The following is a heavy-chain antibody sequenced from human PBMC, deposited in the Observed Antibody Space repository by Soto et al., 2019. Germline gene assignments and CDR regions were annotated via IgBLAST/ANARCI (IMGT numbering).Heavy chain of an antibody. V-gene: IGHV4-59*01. CDR3: AFINNQYHSSPFDY. D-gene: IGHD3-22*01. Sequence: SETLSLTCTVSGGSISSYYWSWIRQPPGKGLEWIGYIYYSGSTNYNPSLKSRVTISVDTSKNQFSLKLSSVTAADTAVYYCAFINNQYHSSPFDYWCQAILVTVS. CDR2: IYYSGST. CDR1: GGSISSYY. J-gene: IGHJ4*02.